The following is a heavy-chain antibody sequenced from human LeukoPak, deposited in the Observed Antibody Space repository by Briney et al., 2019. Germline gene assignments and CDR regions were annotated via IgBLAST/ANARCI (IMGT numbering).Heavy chain of an antibody. CDR2: INHSGST. V-gene: IGHV4-34*01. CDR1: GGSFSGYY. D-gene: IGHD5-18*01. CDR3: ARAGSYGYDY. Sequence: PSETLSLTCAVYGGSFSGYYWSWIRQPPGKGLEWIGEINHSGSTNYNPSLKSRVTISVDTSKNQFSLKPSSVTAADTAVYYCARAGSYGYDYWGQGTLVTVSS. J-gene: IGHJ4*02.